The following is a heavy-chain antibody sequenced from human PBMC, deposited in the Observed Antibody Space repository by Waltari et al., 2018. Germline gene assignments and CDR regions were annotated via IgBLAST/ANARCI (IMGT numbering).Heavy chain of an antibody. CDR2: ISWNSGSI. D-gene: IGHD6-19*01. Sequence: EVQLVESGGGLVQPGRSLRLSCAASGFTFDDYAMHWVRQAPGKGLEWVAGISWNSGSIGYADSVKGRFTISRDNAKNSLYLQMNSLRAEDTALYYCAKDKRQWLVGPGGYFDYWGQGTLVTVSS. CDR1: GFTFDDYA. CDR3: AKDKRQWLVGPGGYFDY. J-gene: IGHJ4*02. V-gene: IGHV3-9*01.